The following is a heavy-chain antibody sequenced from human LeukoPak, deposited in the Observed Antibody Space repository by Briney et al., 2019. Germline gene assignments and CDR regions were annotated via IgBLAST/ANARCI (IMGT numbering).Heavy chain of an antibody. D-gene: IGHD3-10*01. CDR3: ARGGVNYKIAGP. V-gene: IGHV4-59*01. CDR1: GGSITSYY. J-gene: IGHJ5*02. CDR2: IYYSGST. Sequence: PSETLSLTCTVSGGSITSYYWSWIRQPPGKGLEWIGYIYYSGSTNYNPSLKSRVTISVDTSKNQFSLKLSSVTAADTAVYYCARGGVNYKIAGPWGQGALVTVFS.